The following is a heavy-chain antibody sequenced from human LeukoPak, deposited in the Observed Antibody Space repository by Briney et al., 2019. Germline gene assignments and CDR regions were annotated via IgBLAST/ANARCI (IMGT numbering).Heavy chain of an antibody. J-gene: IGHJ5*02. V-gene: IGHV4-39*01. D-gene: IGHD1-1*01. CDR1: GGSINSADFY. CDR2: IYYSGVT. Sequence: SETLSLTCTVSGGSINSADFYWGWICQSPGKGLEWIGAIYYSGVTFYNPSLKSRVTISVDTSKNQFSLKLTSVTAADTSIYYCVGRKSTTPNWFDPWGQGILVTVSS. CDR3: VGRKSTTPNWFDP.